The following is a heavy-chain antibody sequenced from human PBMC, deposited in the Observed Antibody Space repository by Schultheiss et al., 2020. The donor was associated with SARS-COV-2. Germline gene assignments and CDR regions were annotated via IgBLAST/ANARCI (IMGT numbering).Heavy chain of an antibody. CDR3: ARDVPSVPPAPIPDFDY. J-gene: IGHJ4*02. V-gene: IGHV3-21*01. CDR2: ISSAGDSV. CDR1: GFPFSSFS. Sequence: GESLKISCAASGFPFSSFSMNWVRQAPGKALEWVSSISSAGDSVYYADSVKGRLIISRDNVKNSLFLQMNSLRAEDTAVYYCARDVPSVPPAPIPDFDYWGQGTLVTVSS. D-gene: IGHD2-2*01.